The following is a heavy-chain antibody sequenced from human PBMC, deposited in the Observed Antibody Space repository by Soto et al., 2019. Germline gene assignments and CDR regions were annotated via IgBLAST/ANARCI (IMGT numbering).Heavy chain of an antibody. Sequence: EVQLVESGGGLVQPGGSLRLSCAASGFTFSNYWMAWVRQAPGKGLEWVANIDQDGGEKYYVDSVKGRFTISRDNAKNSLYLHKNSLRAEDTAVDYCARGGNWFDPWGQGTLVPVSS. CDR3: ARGGNWFDP. CDR1: GFTFSNYW. V-gene: IGHV3-7*05. CDR2: IDQDGGEK. D-gene: IGHD3-10*01. J-gene: IGHJ5*02.